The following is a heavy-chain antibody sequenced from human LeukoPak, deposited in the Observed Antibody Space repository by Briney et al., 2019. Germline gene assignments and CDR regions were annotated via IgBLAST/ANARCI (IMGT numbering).Heavy chain of an antibody. V-gene: IGHV4-34*01. D-gene: IGHD2-2*01. J-gene: IGHJ4*02. CDR3: ARGSLGPAARGSYFDY. CDR1: GGSFSGYY. CDR2: INHSGST. Sequence: SETLSLTCAVYGGSFSGYYWSWIRQPPGKGLEWIGEINHSGSTNYNPSLKSRVTISVDTSKNQFSLKLSSVTAADTAVYYCARGSLGPAARGSYFDYWGQGTLVTVSS.